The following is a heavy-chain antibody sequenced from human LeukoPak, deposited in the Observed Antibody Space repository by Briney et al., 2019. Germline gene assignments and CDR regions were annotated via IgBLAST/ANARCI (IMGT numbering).Heavy chain of an antibody. Sequence: PGGSLRLSCAASGFTFSNYWMHWVRQAPGKGLVWVSRINNDGSSTSYADSVKGRFTISRDNAKNTLYLQMNSLRAEDTAVYYCASDFWSGYYTAMGVNYWGQGTLVTVSS. V-gene: IGHV3-74*01. D-gene: IGHD3-3*01. CDR1: GFTFSNYW. J-gene: IGHJ4*02. CDR3: ASDFWSGYYTAMGVNY. CDR2: INNDGSST.